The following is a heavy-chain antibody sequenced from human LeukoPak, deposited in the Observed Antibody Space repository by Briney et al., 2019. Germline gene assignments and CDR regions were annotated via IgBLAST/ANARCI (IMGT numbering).Heavy chain of an antibody. V-gene: IGHV3-23*01. J-gene: IGHJ6*02. CDR1: GFTFSSYA. D-gene: IGHD3-3*01. CDR3: AKDQVRFFPVGMDV. Sequence: GGSLRLSCAASGFTFSSYAMSWVRQAPGKGLEWVSAISGSGSSTYSADSVRGRFTISRDNTKNTLYLQMNSLRAEDTAVYYCAKDQVRFFPVGMDVWGQGTTVTVSS. CDR2: ISGSGSST.